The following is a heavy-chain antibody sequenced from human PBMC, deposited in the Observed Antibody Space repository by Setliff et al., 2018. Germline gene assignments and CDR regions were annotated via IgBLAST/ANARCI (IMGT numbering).Heavy chain of an antibody. Sequence: SETLSLTCTVSGGSISSSSYYWGWIRQPPGKGLEWIGSIYYRESTYYNPSLKSRVTISIDTSKNQFSLKLSSVTAADTAVYYCARTYNFWSGYFDYWGQGALVTVSS. J-gene: IGHJ4*02. CDR2: IYYREST. CDR3: ARTYNFWSGYFDY. CDR1: GGSISSSSYY. V-gene: IGHV4-39*07. D-gene: IGHD3-3*01.